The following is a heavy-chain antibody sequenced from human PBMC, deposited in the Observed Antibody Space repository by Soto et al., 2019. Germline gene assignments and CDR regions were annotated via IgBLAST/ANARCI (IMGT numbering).Heavy chain of an antibody. CDR3: ASALPYYDYVWGSYRLDAFDI. Sequence: QLQLQESGPGLVKPSETLSLTCTVSGGSISSSSYYWGWIRQPPGKGLEWIGSIYYSGSTYYNPSLKSRVTISVYTSKTQFSLKLSSVSAADTAVYYCASALPYYDYVWGSYRLDAFDIWGQGTMVTVSS. V-gene: IGHV4-39*01. D-gene: IGHD3-16*02. CDR2: IYYSGST. J-gene: IGHJ3*02. CDR1: GGSISSSSYY.